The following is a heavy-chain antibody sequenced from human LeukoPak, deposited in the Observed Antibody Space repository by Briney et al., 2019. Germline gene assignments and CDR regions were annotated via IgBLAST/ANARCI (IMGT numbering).Heavy chain of an antibody. D-gene: IGHD6-25*01. J-gene: IGHJ5*02. CDR3: ARDRIAAVGHWRWFDP. CDR2: IIPLLEIA. Sequence: SVKVSCKASGGTFSNYAISWVRQAPGQGLEWMGRIIPLLEIADYAQRFQGRVTITADKSTSTAYMELSSLRSEDTAVYYCARDRIAAVGHWRWFDPWGQGTLVTVSS. V-gene: IGHV1-69*04. CDR1: GGTFSNYA.